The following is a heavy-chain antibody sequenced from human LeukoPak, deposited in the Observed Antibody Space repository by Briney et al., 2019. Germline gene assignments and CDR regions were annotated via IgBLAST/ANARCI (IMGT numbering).Heavy chain of an antibody. D-gene: IGHD3-22*01. V-gene: IGHV3-48*01. CDR3: ASGGVYYDSSGYYFDY. Sequence: TGGSLRLSCAASGFTFNTYGMNWVRQAPGKGLEWVSFLRSRSDTIYYADSVKGRFTISRDNSKNTLYLQMNSLRAEDTAVYYCASGGVYYDSSGYYFDYWGQGTLVTVSS. CDR2: LRSRSDTI. CDR1: GFTFNTYG. J-gene: IGHJ4*02.